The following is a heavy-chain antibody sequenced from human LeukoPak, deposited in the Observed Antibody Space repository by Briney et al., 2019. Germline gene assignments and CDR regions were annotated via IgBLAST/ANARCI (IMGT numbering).Heavy chain of an antibody. V-gene: IGHV1-46*01. Sequence: ASVKVSCKASGYVFTSYYIHWVRQAPGQGLEWMGIISPSGGSPSYTQKFQGRVTMTRDTSTTTVYMELGSLRSEDTAVYYCARGAYSSSWYRFDPWGQGTLVTVSS. CDR3: ARGAYSSSWYRFDP. D-gene: IGHD6-13*01. CDR2: ISPSGGSP. J-gene: IGHJ5*02. CDR1: GYVFTSYY.